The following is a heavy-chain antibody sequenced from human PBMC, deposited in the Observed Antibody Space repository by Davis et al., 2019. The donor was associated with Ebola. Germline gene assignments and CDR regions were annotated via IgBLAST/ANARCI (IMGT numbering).Heavy chain of an antibody. CDR1: GFTFSGSA. CDR3: TSWFRDLDY. Sequence: SLNISCAASGFTFSGSAMHWGRQASGKGLEWVGRIRSKANSYATAYAASVKGRFTISRDDSKNTAYLQMNSLKTEDTAVYYCTSWFRDLDYWGQGTLVTVSS. J-gene: IGHJ4*02. D-gene: IGHD3-10*01. V-gene: IGHV3-73*01. CDR2: IRSKANSYAT.